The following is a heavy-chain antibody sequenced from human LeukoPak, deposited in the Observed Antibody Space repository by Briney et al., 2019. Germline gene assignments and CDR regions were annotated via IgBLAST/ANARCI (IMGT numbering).Heavy chain of an antibody. Sequence: GGSLRLSCAASGFTFSSYSMNWVRQAPGKGLEWVSSISSCSSYIYYADSVKGRFIISRDNAKNSLYLQMNSLRAEDTAVYYCARDDVDTVCDYWGQGTLVTVSS. V-gene: IGHV3-21*01. CDR1: GFTFSSYS. D-gene: IGHD5-18*01. CDR3: ARDDVDTVCDY. CDR2: ISSCSSYI. J-gene: IGHJ4*02.